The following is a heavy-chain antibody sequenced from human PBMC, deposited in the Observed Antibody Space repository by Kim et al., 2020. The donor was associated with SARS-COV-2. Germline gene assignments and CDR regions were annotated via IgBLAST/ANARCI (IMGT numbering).Heavy chain of an antibody. CDR3: ARAAAARNWLDP. D-gene: IGHD6-13*01. V-gene: IGHV1-18*01. J-gene: IGHJ5*02. Sequence: ASVKVSCKGSGYTFTSYGISWVRQAPGQGLEWMGWISAYDGNKNYAQKFQDRVTMTTDTSATTAYMELRSLRSDDTAVYYCARAAAARNWLDPWGQGTLVTVSS. CDR1: GYTFTSYG. CDR2: ISAYDGNK.